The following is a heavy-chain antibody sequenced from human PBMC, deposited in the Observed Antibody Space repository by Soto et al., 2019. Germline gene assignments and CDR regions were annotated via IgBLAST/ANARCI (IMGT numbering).Heavy chain of an antibody. Sequence: PGWSLRLSCAASGFTFSNYWIHWVRQAPGKGLVWVSRIKGDEITTNYADSVKGRFTISRDNAKNTVFLQMHSLRAEDTALYYCARGLYGAYGQDFWGQGILVTVSS. CDR2: IKGDEITT. CDR1: GFTFSNYW. D-gene: IGHD4-17*01. J-gene: IGHJ4*02. CDR3: ARGLYGAYGQDF. V-gene: IGHV3-74*01.